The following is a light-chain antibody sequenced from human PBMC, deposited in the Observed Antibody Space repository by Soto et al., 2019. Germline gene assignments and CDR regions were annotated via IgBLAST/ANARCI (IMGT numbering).Light chain of an antibody. CDR2: DAS. Sequence: DTVLTQSPGTLSLTSGERATLSCSASQSISGTYLAWYQQRPGQAHRLLIYDASYRATGIPARFSGSGSGTEFTLTISSMQPDDFATYYCQQYNSYSGTFGQGNKVDIK. J-gene: IGKJ1*01. CDR1: QSISGTY. CDR3: QQYNSYSGT. V-gene: IGKV3-20*01.